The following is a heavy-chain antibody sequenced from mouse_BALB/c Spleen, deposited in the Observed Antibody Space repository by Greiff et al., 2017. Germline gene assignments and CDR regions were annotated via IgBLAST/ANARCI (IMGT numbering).Heavy chain of an antibody. V-gene: IGHV1-7*01. CDR1: GYTFTSYW. J-gene: IGHJ4*01. Sequence: QVQLQQSGAELAKPGASVKMSCKASGYTFTSYWMHWVKQRPGQGLEWIGYINPSTGYTEYNQKFKDKATLTADKSSSTAYMQLSSLTSEDSAVYYCARWLHYYAMDYWGQGTSVTVSS. D-gene: IGHD2-2*01. CDR2: INPSTGYT. CDR3: ARWLHYYAMDY.